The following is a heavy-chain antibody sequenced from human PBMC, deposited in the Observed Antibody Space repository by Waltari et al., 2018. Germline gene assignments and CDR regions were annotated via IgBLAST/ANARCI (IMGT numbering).Heavy chain of an antibody. D-gene: IGHD4-4*01. V-gene: IGHV1-69*13. J-gene: IGHJ3*02. CDR2: IIPIFGTA. CDR1: GYTFTSYA. Sequence: QVQLVQSGAEVKKPGASVKVSCKASGYTFTSYAISWVRQAPGQGLEWMGGIIPIFGTANYAQKFQGRVTITADESTSTAYMELSSLRSEDTAVYYCARPRSLDYSGPDAFDIWGQGTMVTVSS. CDR3: ARPRSLDYSGPDAFDI.